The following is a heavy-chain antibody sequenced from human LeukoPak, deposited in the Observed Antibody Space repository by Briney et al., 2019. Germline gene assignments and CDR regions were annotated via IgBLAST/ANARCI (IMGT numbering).Heavy chain of an antibody. CDR1: GFTFSSYA. CDR2: ISGSGGST. D-gene: IGHD3-22*01. CDR3: ARTRFLDMIAYGMDV. Sequence: PGGSLRLSCAASGFTFSSYAVSWVRQAPGKGLEWVSAISGSGGSTYYADSVKGRFTISRDNAKNTLYLQMNSLRAEDTAVYYCARTRFLDMIAYGMDVWGQGTTVTVSS. V-gene: IGHV3-23*01. J-gene: IGHJ6*02.